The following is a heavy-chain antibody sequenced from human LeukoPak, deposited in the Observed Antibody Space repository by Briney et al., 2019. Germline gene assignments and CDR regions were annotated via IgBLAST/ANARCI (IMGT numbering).Heavy chain of an antibody. V-gene: IGHV4-39*07. CDR3: ARDHRLAPFDY. CDR2: IYYSGST. CDR1: GGSISSSSYY. Sequence: SETLSPTCTVSGGSISSSSYYWGWIRQPPGKGLEWIGSIYYSGSTYYNPSLKSRVTISVDTSKNQFSLKLSSVTAADTAVYYCARDHRLAPFDYWGQGTLVTVSS. J-gene: IGHJ4*02. D-gene: IGHD6-19*01.